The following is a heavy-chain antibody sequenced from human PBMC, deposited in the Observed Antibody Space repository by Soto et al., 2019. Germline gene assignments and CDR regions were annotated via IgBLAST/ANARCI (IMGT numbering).Heavy chain of an antibody. V-gene: IGHV3-7*01. CDR2: TTEDGNDK. D-gene: IGHD6-13*01. CDR1: GFTCSSYA. CDR3: ARTYSSSWYGRYGMDV. Sequence: PGGSLRLSCAASGFTCSSYAMHWVRQAPGKGLEWLAMTTEDGNDKHYVDSVRGRFTISRDSAKNSLYLQMNSLRAEDTAVYYCARTYSSSWYGRYGMDVWGQGTTVTVSS. J-gene: IGHJ6*02.